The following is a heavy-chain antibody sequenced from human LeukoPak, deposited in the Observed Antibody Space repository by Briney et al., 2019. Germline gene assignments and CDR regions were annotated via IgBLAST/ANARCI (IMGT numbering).Heavy chain of an antibody. V-gene: IGHV4-59*01. CDR1: GGSISNYY. CDR2: VYYTGST. D-gene: IGHD5-24*01. Sequence: SETLSLTCLVSGGSISNYYYWPWIRQPPGKGLEWIGYVYYTGSTNFNPSLKSRVTMSLDTSRNQFSLKLTSLTAADTAVYYCARGAMATTPFFDYWGQGTLVTVSS. CDR3: ARGAMATTPFFDY. J-gene: IGHJ4*02.